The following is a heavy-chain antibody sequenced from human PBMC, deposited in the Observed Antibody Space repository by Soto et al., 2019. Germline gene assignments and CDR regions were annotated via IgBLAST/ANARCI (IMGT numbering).Heavy chain of an antibody. Sequence: PSETLSLTCTVSGGSISSSSYYWGWIRQPPGKGLEWIGSIYYSGSTYYNPSLKSRVTISVDTSKNQFSLKLSSVTAADTAVYYCARHLRYQLLLGLDYWGQGTLVTVS. CDR3: ARHLRYQLLLGLDY. V-gene: IGHV4-39*01. D-gene: IGHD2-2*01. CDR2: IYYSGST. J-gene: IGHJ4*02. CDR1: GGSISSSSYY.